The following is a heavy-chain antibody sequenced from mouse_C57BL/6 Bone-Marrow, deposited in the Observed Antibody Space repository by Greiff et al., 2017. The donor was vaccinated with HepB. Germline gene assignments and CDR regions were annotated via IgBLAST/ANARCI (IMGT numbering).Heavy chain of an antibody. V-gene: IGHV2-5*01. CDR1: GFSLTSYG. J-gene: IGHJ2*01. CDR3: ATMRAGED. Sequence: VQLQQSGPGLVQPSQSLSITCTVSGFSLTSYGVHWVRQSPGKGLEWLGVIWRGGSTDYNAAFMSRLSITKDNSKSQVFSKKNSLQAHDTARYYSATMRAGEDWGQGTTLTVSS. CDR2: IWRGGST.